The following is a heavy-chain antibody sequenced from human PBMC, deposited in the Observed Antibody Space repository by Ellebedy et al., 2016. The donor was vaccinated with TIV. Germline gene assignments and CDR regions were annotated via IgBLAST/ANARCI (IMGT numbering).Heavy chain of an antibody. CDR2: VSFDGSNK. J-gene: IGHJ4*02. Sequence: PGGSLRLSCAASAFTFNSYVIHWVRQAPGKGLEWVAVVSFDGSNKYYEASVKGRFTISRENSKNTLYLQMNSLRAEDTAVYYCAGDLKKRAAAGTEIDYWGQGTLVTVSS. D-gene: IGHD6-13*01. V-gene: IGHV3-30-3*01. CDR1: AFTFNSYV. CDR3: AGDLKKRAAAGTEIDY.